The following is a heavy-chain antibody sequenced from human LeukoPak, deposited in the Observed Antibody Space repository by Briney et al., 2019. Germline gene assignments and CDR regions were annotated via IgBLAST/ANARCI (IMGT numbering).Heavy chain of an antibody. CDR2: FYSDGSRT. D-gene: IGHD1-26*01. V-gene: IGHV3-74*01. Sequence: GGSLRLSCAGSGFTLSSYWMHGVRQAPGKGLVWVSRFYSDGSRTNYADSVKGRFTISGDNAKNTQYLQMNSLRAEDTAVYYCARSGRGGAFDIWGQGTMVTVSS. J-gene: IGHJ3*02. CDR1: GFTLSSYW. CDR3: ARSGRGGAFDI.